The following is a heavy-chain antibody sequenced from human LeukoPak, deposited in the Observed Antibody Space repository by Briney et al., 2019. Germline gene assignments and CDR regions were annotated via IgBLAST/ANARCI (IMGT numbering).Heavy chain of an antibody. V-gene: IGHV4-59*01. CDR1: GGSISSYY. J-gene: IGHJ2*01. Sequence: SSETLSLTCTVSGGSISSYYWSWIRQPPGKGLEWIGYIYYSGSTNYSPSLKSRLTISVDTSKNQFSLKLSPVTAADTAVYYCARTYGSSGLGYFDLWGRGTLVTVSS. CDR3: ARTYGSSGLGYFDL. CDR2: IYYSGST. D-gene: IGHD6-13*01.